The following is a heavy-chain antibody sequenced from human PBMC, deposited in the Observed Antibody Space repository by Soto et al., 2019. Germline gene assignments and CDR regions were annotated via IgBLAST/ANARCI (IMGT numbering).Heavy chain of an antibody. CDR2: VYYTGST. D-gene: IGHD3-9*01. V-gene: IGHV4-59*08. CDR3: ARQRYDIVTGFYNYGMDV. CDR1: GGSISSYY. J-gene: IGHJ6*02. Sequence: QVQLQESGPGLVKPSETLSLTCTVSGGSISSYYWSWIRQTPGKGLEWIGYVYYTGSTNYNPSLKRRVTISIDTSKNQFSLRLSSVTAADTAVYYCARQRYDIVTGFYNYGMDVWGQGTTVTVSS.